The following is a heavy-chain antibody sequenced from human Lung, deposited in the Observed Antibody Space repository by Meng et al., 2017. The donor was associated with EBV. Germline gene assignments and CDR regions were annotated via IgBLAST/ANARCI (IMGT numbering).Heavy chain of an antibody. V-gene: IGHV1-18*01. Sequence: QVQLVQSGAEVKRPGASVTVSCEASGYIFNNYGVSWVRQAPGQGPEWMGWISAYNGNTNYAQNFQGRFTMTTDTSTSTAYMELRSLRSDDTAVYYCARDLPGGTKGTWLDLWGQGTLVTVSS. D-gene: IGHD1-14*01. CDR3: ARDLPGGTKGTWLDL. CDR2: ISAYNGNT. CDR1: GYIFNNYG. J-gene: IGHJ5*02.